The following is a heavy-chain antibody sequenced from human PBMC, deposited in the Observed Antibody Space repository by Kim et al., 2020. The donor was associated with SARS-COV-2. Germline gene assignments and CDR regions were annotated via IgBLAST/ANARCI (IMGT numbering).Heavy chain of an antibody. J-gene: IGHJ5*02. V-gene: IGHV3-30*04. CDR2: ISYDGSNK. CDR3: ARDRGYYYGSGSYKEYNWFDR. CDR1: GFTFSSYA. D-gene: IGHD3-10*01. Sequence: GGSLRLSCAASGFTFSSYAMHWVRQAPGKGLEWVAVISYDGSNKYYADSVKGRFTISRDNSKNTLYLQMNSLRAEDTAVYYCARDRGYYYGSGSYKEYNWFDRWGQGTLVTVSS.